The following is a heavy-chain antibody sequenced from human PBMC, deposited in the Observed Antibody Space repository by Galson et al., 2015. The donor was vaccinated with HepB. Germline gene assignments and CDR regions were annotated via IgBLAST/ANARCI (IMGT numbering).Heavy chain of an antibody. J-gene: IGHJ3*02. CDR2: IIPIFAKT. CDR1: GGTFSSNA. D-gene: IGHD3-3*01. CDR3: ARGTSNYASWTGYFQGNDASDI. V-gene: IGHV1-69*13. Sequence: SVKVSCKASGGTFSSNAISWVRQAPGQGLEWVGSIIPIFAKTNYAQKLQGRVTITADESTSTAHMELSSLISEDTAVYYCARGTSNYASWTGYFQGNDASDIWGQGTMVTVSS.